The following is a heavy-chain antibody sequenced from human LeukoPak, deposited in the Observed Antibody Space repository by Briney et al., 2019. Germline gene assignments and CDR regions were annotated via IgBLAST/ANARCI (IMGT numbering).Heavy chain of an antibody. CDR2: INTNTGHP. CDR3: ARDPPRQGQKYCSGGSCYSNDY. V-gene: IGHV7-4-1*02. D-gene: IGHD2-15*01. J-gene: IGHJ4*02. CDR1: GYIFTNYA. Sequence: ASVKVSCKASGYIFTNYAMNWVRQAPGQGLEWMGWINTNTGHPTSAQGFTGRFVFSVDTSVSTAYLQISSLKAEDTAVYYCARDPPRQGQKYCSGGSCYSNDYWGQGTLVTVSS.